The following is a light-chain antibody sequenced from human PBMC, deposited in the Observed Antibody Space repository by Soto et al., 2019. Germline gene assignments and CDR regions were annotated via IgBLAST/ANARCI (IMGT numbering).Light chain of an antibody. Sequence: EIVLTQSPGTLSLSPGERATLSCRASQSVSSSYLAWYQQKPGQAPRLLIYGASSRATGIPDGFSGSGSGTDFALTISSLEPEDFAVYYCQQYGSSPRTFGQGTKVEIK. J-gene: IGKJ1*01. CDR2: GAS. CDR3: QQYGSSPRT. CDR1: QSVSSSY. V-gene: IGKV3-20*01.